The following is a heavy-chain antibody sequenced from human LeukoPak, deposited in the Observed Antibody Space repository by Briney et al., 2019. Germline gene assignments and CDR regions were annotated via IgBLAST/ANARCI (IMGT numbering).Heavy chain of an antibody. V-gene: IGHV3-21*01. J-gene: IGHJ4*02. Sequence: GGSLRLSCAASAFSFDNFAMSWVRQAPGRGLEWVSSISSSSYIYYADSVKGRFTISRDNAKNSLYLQMNSLRAEDTAVYYCARFQYSSGWSLGYWGQGTLVTVSS. CDR1: AFSFDNFA. CDR2: ISSSSYI. D-gene: IGHD6-19*01. CDR3: ARFQYSSGWSLGY.